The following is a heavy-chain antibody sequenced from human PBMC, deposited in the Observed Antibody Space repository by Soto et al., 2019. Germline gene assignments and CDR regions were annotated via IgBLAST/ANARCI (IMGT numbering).Heavy chain of an antibody. CDR1: GGSISSSNW. CDR3: ARTHDYGDYSFDY. V-gene: IGHV4-4*02. J-gene: IGHJ4*02. Sequence: KTSETLSLTCAVSGGSISSSNWWSWVRQPPGKGLEWIGEIYHSGSTNYNPSLKSRVTISVDKSKNQFSLKLSSVTAADTAVYYCARTHDYGDYSFDYWGQGTLVTVSS. D-gene: IGHD4-17*01. CDR2: IYHSGST.